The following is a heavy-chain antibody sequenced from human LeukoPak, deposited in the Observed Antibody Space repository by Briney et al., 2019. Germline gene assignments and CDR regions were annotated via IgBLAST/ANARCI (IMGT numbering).Heavy chain of an antibody. V-gene: IGHV1-2*02. D-gene: IGHD2-2*01. CDR1: GYTFTGYY. CDR2: INPNSGGT. Sequence: ASVKVSCKASGYTFTGYYMHWVRQAPGQGLEWMGWINPNSGGTNYAQKFQGRVTMTRDTSISTAYMELSRLSSDDTAVYYCATLSQYCSSTSCRERWFDPWGQGTLVTVSS. CDR3: ATLSQYCSSTSCRERWFDP. J-gene: IGHJ5*02.